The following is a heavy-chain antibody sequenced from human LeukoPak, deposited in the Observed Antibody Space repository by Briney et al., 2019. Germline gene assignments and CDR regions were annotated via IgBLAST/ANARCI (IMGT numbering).Heavy chain of an antibody. CDR2: ISDSGTN. CDR3: ARGQGVTLIKVGKNWFDP. J-gene: IGHJ5*02. V-gene: IGHV4-34*01. D-gene: IGHD3-22*01. CDR1: IESFSGYQ. Sequence: SETLSLTCAVYIESFSGYQWNWIRQTPGKGLEWIGEISDSGTNNINLSLRRRVSLSIDTSKNQFSLDMRSMTAADTGVYYGARGQGVTLIKVGKNWFDPWSQGTPVIVSP.